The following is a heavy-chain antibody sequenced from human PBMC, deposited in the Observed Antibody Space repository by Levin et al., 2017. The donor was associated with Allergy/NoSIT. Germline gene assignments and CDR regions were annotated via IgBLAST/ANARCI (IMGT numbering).Heavy chain of an antibody. V-gene: IGHV3-48*01. Sequence: GGSLRLSCAASGFTFSYYSMNWVRQAPGKGLEWVSYISGSSSTIYYADSLKGRFTISRDNAKNSLYLQMNSLRAEDTAVYYCARDLDYGDYVPLAYWGQGTLVTVSS. D-gene: IGHD4-17*01. CDR3: ARDLDYGDYVPLAY. CDR2: ISGSSSTI. CDR1: GFTFSYYS. J-gene: IGHJ4*02.